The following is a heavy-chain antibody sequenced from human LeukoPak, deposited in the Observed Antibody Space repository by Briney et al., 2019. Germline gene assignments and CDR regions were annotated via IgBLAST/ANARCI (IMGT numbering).Heavy chain of an antibody. J-gene: IGHJ6*02. V-gene: IGHV1-2*04. CDR3: ARCMMKGRIGMDV. CDR1: GYTFTGYY. Sequence: ASVKVSCKASGYTFTGYYMHWVRQAPGQGLEWVGWINPNSGGTNYAQKFQGWVTMTRDTSISTAYMELSRLRSDDTAVYYCARCMMKGRIGMDVWGQGTTVTVSS. CDR2: INPNSGGT. D-gene: IGHD3-16*01.